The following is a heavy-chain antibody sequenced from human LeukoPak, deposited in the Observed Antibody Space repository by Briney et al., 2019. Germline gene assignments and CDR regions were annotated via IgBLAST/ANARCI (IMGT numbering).Heavy chain of an antibody. Sequence: GRSLRLSCAASGFTFSSYAMSWVRQAPGKGLEWVASINWNSFSIGYADSVKGRFTISRDNAKNSLFLQMNSLRVEDTALFYCAKGVSHAFDVWGQGTMVTVSS. CDR2: INWNSFSI. CDR1: GFTFSSYA. CDR3: AKGVSHAFDV. V-gene: IGHV3-9*01. J-gene: IGHJ3*01.